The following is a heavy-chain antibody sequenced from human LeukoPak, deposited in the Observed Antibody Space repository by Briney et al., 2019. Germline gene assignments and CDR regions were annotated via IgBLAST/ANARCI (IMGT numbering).Heavy chain of an antibody. V-gene: IGHV1-18*01. Sequence: ASVKVSCKASGYTFTSYGISWVRQAPGQGLEWMGWISANNGDTNYAQKLQGRVTMTTDTSTSTAYMEVRSLRSEDSAVYYCARGTIDYYYYMDVWGNGTTVTVSS. J-gene: IGHJ6*03. D-gene: IGHD1-7*01. CDR2: ISANNGDT. CDR3: ARGTIDYYYYMDV. CDR1: GYTFTSYG.